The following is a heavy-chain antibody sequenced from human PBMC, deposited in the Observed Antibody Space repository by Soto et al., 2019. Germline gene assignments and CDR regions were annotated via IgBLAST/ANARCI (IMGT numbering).Heavy chain of an antibody. J-gene: IGHJ4*02. CDR2: IYRTGNT. CDR1: GDSMTSGDYS. D-gene: IGHD6-13*01. Sequence: NPSETLSLTCTVSGDSMTSGDYSWSWIRQPPGKGLEWLGYIYRTGNTHYSPSLKSRVSISQDRSKNQFSLELTSVTAADTAVYYCARYRREAVAGYTLDNWGQGILVTVSS. CDR3: ARYRREAVAGYTLDN. V-gene: IGHV4-30-2*01.